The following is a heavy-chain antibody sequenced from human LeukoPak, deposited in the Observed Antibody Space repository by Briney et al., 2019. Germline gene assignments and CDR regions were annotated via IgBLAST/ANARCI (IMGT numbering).Heavy chain of an antibody. J-gene: IGHJ4*02. CDR1: GFTFSNYD. Sequence: PAGGSLRLSCAVSGFTFSNYDMHWVRRAPGKGLEGVAVIWYDGSNKYYADSVKGRFTISRDNSKNTLYLQMNTLRAEDTAVYYCARDPGGVVYFDYWGQGTLVTVSS. CDR3: ARDPGGVVYFDY. CDR2: IWYDGSNK. D-gene: IGHD2-8*01. V-gene: IGHV3-33*01.